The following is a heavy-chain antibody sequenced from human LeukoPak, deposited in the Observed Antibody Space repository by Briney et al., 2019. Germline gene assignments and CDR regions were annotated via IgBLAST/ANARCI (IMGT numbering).Heavy chain of an antibody. D-gene: IGHD3-22*01. Sequence: GMSLRLSCAASGFTFSDYYMSWIRQAPGKGLEWVSYISSSGSTTYYADSVKGRFTISRDNARNSLSLQMNSLRAEDTAVYYCAREQGTHYYDSNGSYSRSGAFDMWGQGTMVTVSS. V-gene: IGHV3-11*04. CDR1: GFTFSDYY. CDR2: ISSSGSTT. J-gene: IGHJ3*02. CDR3: AREQGTHYYDSNGSYSRSGAFDM.